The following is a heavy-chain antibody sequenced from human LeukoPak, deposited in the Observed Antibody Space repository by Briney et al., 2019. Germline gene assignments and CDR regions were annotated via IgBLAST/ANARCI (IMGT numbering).Heavy chain of an antibody. Sequence: GGSLRFSCAASGFTFSSYSMNWVRQAPGKGLEWVSYISSSSSAIYYADSVKGRFTISRDDSRTTLFLQMNSLRAEDTAVYYCAKTTTISCYVPLDFWGQGTLVTVSS. V-gene: IGHV3-48*01. J-gene: IGHJ4*02. CDR1: GFTFSSYS. CDR2: ISSSSSAI. D-gene: IGHD2-15*01. CDR3: AKTTTISCYVPLDF.